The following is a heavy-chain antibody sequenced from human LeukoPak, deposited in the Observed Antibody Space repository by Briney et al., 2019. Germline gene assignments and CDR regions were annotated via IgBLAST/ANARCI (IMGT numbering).Heavy chain of an antibody. Sequence: SETLSLTCSVSGDSITGYYWGWIRQPPGKGLEWIGNIYYTGNTYYNPSLKSRITISVDKSKNQFSLKLSSVTAADTAVYYCARERSGSEIFARSFDIWGQGTMVTVSS. CDR2: IYYTGNT. V-gene: IGHV4-39*07. CDR1: GDSITGYY. CDR3: ARERSGSEIFARSFDI. J-gene: IGHJ3*02. D-gene: IGHD3-3*01.